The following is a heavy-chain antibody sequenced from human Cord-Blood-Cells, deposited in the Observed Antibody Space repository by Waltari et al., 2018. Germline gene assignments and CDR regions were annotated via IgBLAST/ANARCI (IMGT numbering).Heavy chain of an antibody. CDR3: ARAGEQLLYYFDY. CDR1: GGSISSGAYY. Sequence: QVQLQESGPGLVKPSQTLSLPCTVSGGSISSGAYYWSWIRQPPGKGLEWIGYIYYSGSTYYNPSLKSRVTISVDTSKNQFSLKLSSVTAADTAVYYCARAGEQLLYYFDYWGQGTLVTVSS. D-gene: IGHD2-2*01. J-gene: IGHJ4*02. CDR2: IYYSGST. V-gene: IGHV4-30-4*08.